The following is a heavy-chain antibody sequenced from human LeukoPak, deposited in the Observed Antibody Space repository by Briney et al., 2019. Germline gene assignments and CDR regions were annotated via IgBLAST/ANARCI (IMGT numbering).Heavy chain of an antibody. J-gene: IGHJ4*02. Sequence: ASVKVSCKASGYTFISYDINWVRQATGQGLEWMGWMNPNSGNTGYAQKFHGRVTITRNTSISTAYMELSSLRSEDTAVYYCARVGGATLAVDYWGQGTLVTVSS. V-gene: IGHV1-8*01. CDR2: MNPNSGNT. CDR3: ARVGGATLAVDY. CDR1: GYTFISYD. D-gene: IGHD1-26*01.